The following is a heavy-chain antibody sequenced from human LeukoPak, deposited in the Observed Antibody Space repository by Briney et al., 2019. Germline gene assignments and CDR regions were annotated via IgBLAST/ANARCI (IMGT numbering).Heavy chain of an antibody. Sequence: GGSLRLSCAASGFTFSSYSMNWVRQAPGKGLEWVSSISSSSSYIYYADSVKGRFTISRDNAKNSLYLQMNSLRAEDTAVYYCARATTGVVVPAAMGDYYYGMDVWGQGTTVTVSS. V-gene: IGHV3-21*01. J-gene: IGHJ6*02. CDR3: ARATTGVVVPAAMGDYYYGMDV. CDR2: ISSSSSYI. CDR1: GFTFSSYS. D-gene: IGHD2-2*01.